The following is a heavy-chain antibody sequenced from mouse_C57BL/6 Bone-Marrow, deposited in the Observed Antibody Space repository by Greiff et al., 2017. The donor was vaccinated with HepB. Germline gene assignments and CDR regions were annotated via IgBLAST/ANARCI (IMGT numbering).Heavy chain of an antibody. V-gene: IGHV1-52*01. CDR3: ARPVVAHWYFDV. CDR1: GYTFTSYW. J-gene: IGHJ1*03. Sequence: QSCKASGYTFTSYWMHWVKQRPIQGLEWIGNIDPSDSETHYNQKFKDKATLTVDKSSSTAYMQLSSLTSEDSAVYYCARPVVAHWYFDVWGTGTTVTVSS. D-gene: IGHD1-1*01. CDR2: IDPSDSET.